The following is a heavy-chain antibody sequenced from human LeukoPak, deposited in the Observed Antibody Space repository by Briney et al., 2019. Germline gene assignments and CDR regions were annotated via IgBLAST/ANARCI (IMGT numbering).Heavy chain of an antibody. CDR2: IIPIFGTA. Sequence: SVKVSCKASGGTFSSYAISWVRQAPGQGLEWMGGIIPIFGTANYAQKFQGRVTITADESTNTAYMELSSLRSEDTAVYYCARGQGIQPTDAFDIWGQGTMVTVSS. J-gene: IGHJ3*02. CDR3: ARGQGIQPTDAFDI. CDR1: GGTFSSYA. D-gene: IGHD5-18*01. V-gene: IGHV1-69*13.